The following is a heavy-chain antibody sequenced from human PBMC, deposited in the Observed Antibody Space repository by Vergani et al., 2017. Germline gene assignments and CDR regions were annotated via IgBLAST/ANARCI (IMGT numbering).Heavy chain of an antibody. CDR3: ARYYYVFWSGYYLTYFDY. Sequence: QVQLVQSGAEVKKPGSSVKVSCKASGGTFSSYAISWVRQAPGQGLEWMGRIIPIFGTANYAQKFQGRVTMTRDTSISTAYMELSRRGSDDTAVYYCARYYYVFWSGYYLTYFDYWGQGTLVTVSS. J-gene: IGHJ4*02. CDR1: GGTFSSYA. D-gene: IGHD3-3*01. CDR2: IIPIFGTA. V-gene: IGHV1-69*06.